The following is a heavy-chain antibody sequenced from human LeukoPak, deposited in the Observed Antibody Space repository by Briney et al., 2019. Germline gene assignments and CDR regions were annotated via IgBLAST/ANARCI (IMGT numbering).Heavy chain of an antibody. CDR2: ISGNGGSA. CDR3: AKRSRRLTIVRGVPREDV. Sequence: GGSLRLSCAASGFTFSSYAMNWVRQAPGKGLEWVSGISGNGGSAYYADSVKGRFTISRDSSKDTLYLQMNSLRAEDTAVYYCAKRSRRLTIVRGVPREDVWGQGTTVTVSS. V-gene: IGHV3-23*01. CDR1: GFTFSSYA. J-gene: IGHJ6*02. D-gene: IGHD3-10*01.